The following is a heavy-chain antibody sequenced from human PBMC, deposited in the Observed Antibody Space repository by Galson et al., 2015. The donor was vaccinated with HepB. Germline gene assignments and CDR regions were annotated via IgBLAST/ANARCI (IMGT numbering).Heavy chain of an antibody. CDR3: AKDADGIELDYSDY. V-gene: IGHV3-23*01. D-gene: IGHD1-26*01. CDR1: GFTFSSYA. CDR2: ISGSGGST. J-gene: IGHJ4*02. Sequence: SLRLSCAASGFTFSSYAMSWVRQAPGEGLEWVSAISGSGGSTYYADSVKGRVTISRDNSKNTLYLQMNSLRAEDTAVYYCAKDADGIELDYSDYWVPGTLVPASS.